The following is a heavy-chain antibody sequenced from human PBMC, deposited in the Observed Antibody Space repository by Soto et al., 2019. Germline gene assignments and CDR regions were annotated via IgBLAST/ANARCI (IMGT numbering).Heavy chain of an antibody. J-gene: IGHJ4*02. Sequence: GGSLRLSCAASGFTFSSYGMHWVRQAPGKGLEWVAVISYDGSNKYYADSVKGRFTISRDNSKNTLYLQMNSLRAEDTAVYYCAKGLEYSSFWGQGTLVTVSS. CDR3: AKGLEYSSF. CDR2: ISYDGSNK. V-gene: IGHV3-30*18. CDR1: GFTFSSYG. D-gene: IGHD6-6*01.